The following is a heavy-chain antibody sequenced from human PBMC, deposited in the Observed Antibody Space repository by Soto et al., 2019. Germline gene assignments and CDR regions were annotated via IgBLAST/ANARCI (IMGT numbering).Heavy chain of an antibody. Sequence: GGSLRLSCAASGFTFSSYSRNWVRQAPGKGLEWVSHVSINRNIQHYSDSVKGRFTISRDNSNNTVFLQMTGLTPADTALYYCVRMTSMMYFFDHWGQGAQVTVSS. CDR2: VSINRNIQ. CDR3: VRMTSMMYFFDH. J-gene: IGHJ4*02. V-gene: IGHV3-30*03. D-gene: IGHD4-17*01. CDR1: GFTFSSYS.